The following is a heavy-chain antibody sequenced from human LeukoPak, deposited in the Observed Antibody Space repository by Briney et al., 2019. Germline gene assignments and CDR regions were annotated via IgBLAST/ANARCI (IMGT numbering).Heavy chain of an antibody. CDR2: ISSSSSYI. V-gene: IGHV3-21*01. Sequence: GGSLRLSCAASGFTFSSFWMNWVRQAPGKGLEWVSSISSSSSYIYYADSVKGRFTISRDNAKNSLYLQMNSLRAEDTAVYYCARDWPTKLRYSGSYSTPYFDYWGQGTLVTVSS. J-gene: IGHJ4*02. D-gene: IGHD1-26*01. CDR1: GFTFSSFW. CDR3: ARDWPTKLRYSGSYSTPYFDY.